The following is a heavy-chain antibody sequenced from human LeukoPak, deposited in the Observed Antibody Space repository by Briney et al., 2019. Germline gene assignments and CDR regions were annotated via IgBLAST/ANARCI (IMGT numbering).Heavy chain of an antibody. Sequence: GGSLRVSCAGTIFTFSNYAMSQVRQDPGKGLERVAGISGSGGSTYYADSVKGRFTFFGDNSRNTLYLQMSGLRAEDTAVYYCAKARNSDYRFGFDIWGQGAMVTVSS. J-gene: IGHJ3*02. CDR2: ISGSGGST. CDR1: IFTFSNYA. D-gene: IGHD4-11*01. CDR3: AKARNSDYRFGFDI. V-gene: IGHV3-23*01.